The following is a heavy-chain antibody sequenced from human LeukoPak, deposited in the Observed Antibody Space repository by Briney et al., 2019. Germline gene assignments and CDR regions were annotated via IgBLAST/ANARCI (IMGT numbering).Heavy chain of an antibody. CDR3: ASARVGNPYWFDP. CDR1: GGTFSSYA. D-gene: IGHD1-14*01. Sequence: ASVKVSCKTSGGTFSSYAISWVRQAPGQGLEWMGGIIPIFGTANYAQKFQGRVTITADESTSTAYMELSSLRSEDTAVYYCASARVGNPYWFDPWGQGTLVTVSS. CDR2: IIPIFGTA. J-gene: IGHJ5*02. V-gene: IGHV1-69*13.